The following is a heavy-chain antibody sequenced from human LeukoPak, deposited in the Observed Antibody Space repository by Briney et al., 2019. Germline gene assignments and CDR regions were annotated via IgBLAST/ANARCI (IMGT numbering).Heavy chain of an antibody. D-gene: IGHD3-10*01. Sequence: GGSLRLSCAASGFTFSSYAMSWVRQAPGKGLEWVSAISGSGGSTYYADSVKGRFTISRDNSKDTLYLQMNSLRAEDTAVYYCAKDGKVRGVIAIYFDYWGQGTLVTVSS. V-gene: IGHV3-23*01. CDR3: AKDGKVRGVIAIYFDY. CDR2: ISGSGGST. CDR1: GFTFSSYA. J-gene: IGHJ4*02.